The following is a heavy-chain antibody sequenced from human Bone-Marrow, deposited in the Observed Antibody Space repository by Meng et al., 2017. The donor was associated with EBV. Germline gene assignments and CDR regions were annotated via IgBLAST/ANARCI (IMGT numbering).Heavy chain of an antibody. Sequence: QVQRRESGSGLVKPSQTLSLTCAVSGGSSSSGGYSGGWIRQPPGKGLEWIGYIYHSGSTYYNPSLKSRVTISVDRSKNQFSLKLSSVTAADTAVYYCARVVARSYFDYWGQGTLVTVSS. CDR1: GGSSSSGGYS. V-gene: IGHV4-30-2*01. CDR2: IYHSGST. J-gene: IGHJ4*02. CDR3: ARVVARSYFDY.